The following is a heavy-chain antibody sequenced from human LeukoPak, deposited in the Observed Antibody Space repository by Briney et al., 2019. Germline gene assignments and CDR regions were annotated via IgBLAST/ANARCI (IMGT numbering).Heavy chain of an antibody. CDR1: GYTFTGYY. J-gene: IGHJ4*02. CDR3: ARGIAGSPMGD. V-gene: IGHV1-2*02. D-gene: IGHD1-20*01. CDR2: INPNSGGT. Sequence: ASVKVSCKASGYTFTGYYMHWVRQAPGQGLEWMGWINPNSGGTNYAQKFQGRVTMTRDTSISTAYMELSSLRAEDTAVYYCARGIAGSPMGDWGQGTLVTVSS.